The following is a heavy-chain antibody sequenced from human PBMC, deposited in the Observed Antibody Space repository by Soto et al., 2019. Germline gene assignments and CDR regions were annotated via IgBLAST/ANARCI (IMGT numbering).Heavy chain of an antibody. Sequence: QVQLVESGGGVVQPGRSLRLSCAASGFTFSSYAMHWVRQAPGKGLEWVAVISYDGSNKYYADSVKGRFTISRDNSKNTLYVQMNHLRAEDSGVYYCARENYYDSCGFDSWGQGTLVTVSS. D-gene: IGHD3-22*01. CDR2: ISYDGSNK. J-gene: IGHJ4*02. CDR1: GFTFSSYA. CDR3: ARENYYDSCGFDS. V-gene: IGHV3-30-3*01.